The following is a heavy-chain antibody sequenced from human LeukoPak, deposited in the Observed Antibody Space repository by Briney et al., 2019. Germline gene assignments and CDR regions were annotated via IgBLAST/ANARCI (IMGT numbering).Heavy chain of an antibody. CDR1: GGSISSYY. Sequence: SETLSLTCTVSGGSISSYYWSWIRQPPGKGLEWIGYIYYSGSTNYNPSLKSRVTISVDTSKNQFSLKLSSVTAADTAVYYCARVRYVPVRDMKRYFDYWGQGTLVTVSS. V-gene: IGHV4-59*12. D-gene: IGHD3-10*01. CDR3: ARVRYVPVRDMKRYFDY. CDR2: IYYSGST. J-gene: IGHJ4*02.